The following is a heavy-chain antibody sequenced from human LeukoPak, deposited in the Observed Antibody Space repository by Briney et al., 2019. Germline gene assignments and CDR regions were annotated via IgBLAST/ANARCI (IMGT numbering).Heavy chain of an antibody. CDR3: AKLPRGYSYGPQY. D-gene: IGHD5-18*01. CDR2: ISGSGGST. V-gene: IGHV3-23*01. CDR1: GFTVSSNY. J-gene: IGHJ4*02. Sequence: GGSLRLSCAASGFTVSSNYMSWVRQAPGKGLEWVSAISGSGGSTYYADSVKGRFTISRDNSKNTLYLQMNSLRAEDTAVYYCAKLPRGYSYGPQYWGQGTLVTVSS.